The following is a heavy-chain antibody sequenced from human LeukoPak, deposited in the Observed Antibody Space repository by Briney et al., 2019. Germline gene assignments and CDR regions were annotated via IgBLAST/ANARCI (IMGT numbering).Heavy chain of an antibody. Sequence: ASVKVSCKASGGTFSSYAISWVRQAPGQGLEWMGGITPIFGTANYAQKFQGRVTITADKSTSTAYMELSSLRSEDTAVYYCARDSSDYDILTGYPRFDYWGQGTLVTVSS. CDR1: GGTFSSYA. D-gene: IGHD3-9*01. J-gene: IGHJ4*02. CDR3: ARDSSDYDILTGYPRFDY. CDR2: ITPIFGTA. V-gene: IGHV1-69*06.